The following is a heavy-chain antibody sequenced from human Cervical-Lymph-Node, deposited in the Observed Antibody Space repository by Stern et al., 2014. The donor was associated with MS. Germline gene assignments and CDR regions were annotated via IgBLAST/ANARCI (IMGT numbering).Heavy chain of an antibody. J-gene: IGHJ4*02. CDR1: GFVFRRYA. CDR2: IPYDGRDK. CDR3: AKGGSGSYLD. Sequence: VHLVESGGGVVQPGRSLRLSCAASGFVFRRYALHWVRQAPGKGLEWVALIPYDGRDKYYTDSVKGRFTVSRDNSNNTVDLEMNSLRLEDTAVYYCAKGGSGSYLDWGQGSLVTVSS. D-gene: IGHD1-26*01. V-gene: IGHV3-30*04.